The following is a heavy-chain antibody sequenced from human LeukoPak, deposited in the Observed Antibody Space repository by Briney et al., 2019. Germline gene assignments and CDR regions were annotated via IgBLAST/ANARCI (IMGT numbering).Heavy chain of an antibody. Sequence: GASVKASCKASGYTFTRYYMHWVRQAPGQRLEWMGWINPNSGGTNYAQKFQGRVTMTRDTSISTAYMELSRLRSDDTAVYYCARDYAAAGRGTFDPWGQGTLVTVSS. J-gene: IGHJ5*02. CDR1: GYTFTRYY. D-gene: IGHD6-13*01. CDR3: ARDYAAAGRGTFDP. V-gene: IGHV1-2*02. CDR2: INPNSGGT.